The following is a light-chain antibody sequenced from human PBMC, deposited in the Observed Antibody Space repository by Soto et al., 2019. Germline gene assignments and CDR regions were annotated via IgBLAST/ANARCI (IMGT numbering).Light chain of an antibody. J-gene: IGKJ1*01. CDR1: QSVLYTSNNKIY. Sequence: DIVMTQSPDSLAVSLGERATINCKSSQSVLYTSNNKIYLAWYQQKPGQPPKLLIYWASTRESGVPDRFSGSGSGTDFTLTISSLQPGDVAIYYCQQYYSTPWTFGQGTKVEIK. CDR3: QQYYSTPWT. V-gene: IGKV4-1*01. CDR2: WAS.